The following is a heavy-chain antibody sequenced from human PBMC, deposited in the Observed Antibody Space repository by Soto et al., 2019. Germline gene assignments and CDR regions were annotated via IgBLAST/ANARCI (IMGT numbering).Heavy chain of an antibody. CDR2: ISAYNGNT. J-gene: IGHJ6*03. V-gene: IGHV1-18*01. Sequence: QVQLVQSGAEVKKPGASVKVSCKASGYTFTSYGSSWVRQAPGQGLEWMGWISAYNGNTNYAQKLQGRVTMTTDTSTSTAYMELRSLRSDDTAVYYCARVGYCSSTSCYVSYYYYMDVWGKGTTVTVSS. CDR3: ARVGYCSSTSCYVSYYYYMDV. CDR1: GYTFTSYG. D-gene: IGHD2-2*01.